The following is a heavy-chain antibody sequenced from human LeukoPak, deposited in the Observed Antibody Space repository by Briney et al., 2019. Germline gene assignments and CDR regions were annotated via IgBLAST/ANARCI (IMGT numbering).Heavy chain of an antibody. J-gene: IGHJ4*02. CDR2: ISYDGSNK. V-gene: IGHV3-30*18. Sequence: GGSLRLSCAASGFTFSSYGMHWVRQAPGKGLEGVAVISYDGSNKYYADSVKGRFTISRDNSKNTLYLQMNSLRAEDTAVYYCAKPTRTVAGTWHFDYWGQGTLVTVSS. CDR3: AKPTRTVAGTWHFDY. D-gene: IGHD6-19*01. CDR1: GFTFSSYG.